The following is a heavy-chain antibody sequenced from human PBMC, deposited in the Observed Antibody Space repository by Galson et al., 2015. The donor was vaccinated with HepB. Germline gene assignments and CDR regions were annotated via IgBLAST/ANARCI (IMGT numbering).Heavy chain of an antibody. CDR3: ARDRRTGDFDY. CDR1: GDSISNYY. V-gene: IGHV4-59*01. CDR2: VYYTGST. Sequence: ETLSLTCAVSGDSISNYYWTWIRQPPGKGLEWIGYVYYTGSTNYNPSLKSRVTISVDTSKNQISLRLSAVTAADTAVYYCARDRRTGDFDYWGQGTLVTVSS. D-gene: IGHD7-27*01. J-gene: IGHJ4*02.